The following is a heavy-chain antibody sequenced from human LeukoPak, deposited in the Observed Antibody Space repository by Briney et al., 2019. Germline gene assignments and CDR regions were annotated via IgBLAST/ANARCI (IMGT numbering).Heavy chain of an antibody. CDR1: GFTVSSNY. V-gene: IGHV3-53*05. Sequence: GGSLRLSCAASGFTVSSNYMSWVRQAPGKGLEWVSVIYSGGNTYYADSVKGRFIISRDTSKNTLYLQMNSLRFNDTAVYYCARAGPGSGWYFDYWGQGTLVTVSS. CDR3: ARAGPGSGWYFDY. CDR2: IYSGGNT. J-gene: IGHJ4*02. D-gene: IGHD6-19*01.